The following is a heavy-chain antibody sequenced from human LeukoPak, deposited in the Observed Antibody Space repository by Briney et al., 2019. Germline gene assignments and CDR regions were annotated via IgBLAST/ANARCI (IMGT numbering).Heavy chain of an antibody. CDR1: GGSISPYY. D-gene: IGHD3-10*01. J-gene: IGHJ6*02. V-gene: IGHV4-59*01. CDR3: ARTSRHYFGSGTKLTPWPADMVV. Sequence: PSETLSLTCTVSGGSISPYYWTWIRLPPGKGLEWIGYVYYTGTTTYNPSLHSRLAISVDTSKNQISLNLGFVTAADTAVYYCARTSRHYFGSGTKLTPWPADMVVWGQGTTVTVSS. CDR2: VYYTGTT.